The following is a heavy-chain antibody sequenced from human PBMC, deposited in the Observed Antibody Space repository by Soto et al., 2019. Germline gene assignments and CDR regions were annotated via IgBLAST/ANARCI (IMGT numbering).Heavy chain of an antibody. V-gene: IGHV4-30-4*01. D-gene: IGHD3-9*01. Sequence: SETLSLTCTVSGGSISSGDYCWSWIRQPPGKGLEWIGYIYYTGSTNYNPSLKSRVTISADTSKNQFSLKLSSVTAADTAVYYCATDSLRYFSGNYYYYYGMDVWGQGTTVTVSS. J-gene: IGHJ6*02. CDR3: ATDSLRYFSGNYYYYYGMDV. CDR1: GGSISSGDYC. CDR2: IYYTGST.